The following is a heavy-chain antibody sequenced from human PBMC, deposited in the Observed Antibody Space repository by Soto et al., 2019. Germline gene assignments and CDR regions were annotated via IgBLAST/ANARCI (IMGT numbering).Heavy chain of an antibody. V-gene: IGHV1-3*01. J-gene: IGHJ4*02. CDR3: ARGSIAVAGRNQLEY. CDR2: INAANGHT. Sequence: QVQLVQSGPEVKKTGASVKVSCRASGYFFTSYAIHWVRQAPGPRLEWLGWINAANGHTKYSQNCQGRVIITRDTSANTVYMEVSSLKSGDTAVYYCARGSIAVAGRNQLEYWGQGTRVTVFS. D-gene: IGHD6-19*01. CDR1: GYFFTSYA.